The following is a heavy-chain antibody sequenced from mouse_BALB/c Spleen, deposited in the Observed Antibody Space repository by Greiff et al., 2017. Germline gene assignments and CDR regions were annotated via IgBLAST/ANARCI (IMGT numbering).Heavy chain of an antibody. Sequence: EVKLMESGGGLVQPGGSLKLSCAASGFTFSSYGMSWVRQTPDKRLELVATINSNGGSTYYPDSVKGRFTISRDNAKNTLYLQMSSLKSEDTAMYYCARGSYDGYPYYAMDYWGQGTSVTVSS. J-gene: IGHJ4*01. CDR2: INSNGGST. CDR3: ARGSYDGYPYYAMDY. V-gene: IGHV5-6-3*01. CDR1: GFTFSSYG. D-gene: IGHD2-3*01.